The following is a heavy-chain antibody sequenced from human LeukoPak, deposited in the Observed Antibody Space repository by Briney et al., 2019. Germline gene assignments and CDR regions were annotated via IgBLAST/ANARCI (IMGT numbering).Heavy chain of an antibody. Sequence: GASVKVSCKASGYTFTSYGISWVRQAPGQGLEWMGWISAYNGNTNYAQKLQGRVTMTTDTSTSTAYMELRSLRSDDTAVYYCARAPWALGYSYGSDYWGQGTLVTVSS. CDR1: GYTFTSYG. J-gene: IGHJ4*02. CDR2: ISAYNGNT. CDR3: ARAPWALGYSYGSDY. D-gene: IGHD5-18*01. V-gene: IGHV1-18*01.